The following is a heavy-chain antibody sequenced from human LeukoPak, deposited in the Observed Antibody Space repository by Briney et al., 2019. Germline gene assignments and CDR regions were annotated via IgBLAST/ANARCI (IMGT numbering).Heavy chain of an antibody. Sequence: PGGSPRLSCAASGFTLSSYAMNWVRQAPGKGLEWVSAISGSGSAYYADSVKGRFTISRDNSKNTLYLQMNSLRAEDTAVYYCARDRGYLQFDPWGQGTLVTVSS. D-gene: IGHD3-22*01. CDR1: GFTLSSYA. J-gene: IGHJ5*02. CDR3: ARDRGYLQFDP. V-gene: IGHV3-23*01. CDR2: ISGSGSA.